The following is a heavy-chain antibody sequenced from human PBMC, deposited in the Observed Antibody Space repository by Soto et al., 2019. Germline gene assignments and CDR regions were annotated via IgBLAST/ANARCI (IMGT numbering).Heavy chain of an antibody. V-gene: IGHV1-8*01. CDR2: MNPNSGHT. CDR1: GKTFTSYT. D-gene: IGHD3-16*01. CDR3: ARGLGGGNRFDP. J-gene: IGHJ5*02. Sequence: QVQLVQSGAEVKKPGASVKVSCKASGKTFTSYTINWVRQATGQGLEWMGWMNPNSGHTGNAQKFQGRVAMTRNASISTAYMELSRLISEDTAVYYCARGLGGGNRFDPWGQGTLVTVSS.